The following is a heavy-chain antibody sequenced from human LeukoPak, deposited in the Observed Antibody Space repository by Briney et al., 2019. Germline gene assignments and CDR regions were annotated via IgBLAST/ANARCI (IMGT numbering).Heavy chain of an antibody. CDR1: GFTFSSYG. D-gene: IGHD1-26*01. CDR2: IWYDGSNK. J-gene: IGHJ4*02. Sequence: PGRSLRLSCAASGFTFSSYGMHWVRQAPGKGLEWVAVIWYDGSNKYYADSVKGRFTISRDNSKNTLYLQMNSLRAEDTAVYYCARRTGVGASVIDYWGQGTLVTVSS. V-gene: IGHV3-33*01. CDR3: ARRTGVGASVIDY.